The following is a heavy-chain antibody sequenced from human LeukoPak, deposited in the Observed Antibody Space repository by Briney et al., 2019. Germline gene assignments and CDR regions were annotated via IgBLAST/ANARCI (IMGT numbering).Heavy chain of an antibody. D-gene: IGHD6-13*01. CDR3: ARDSQLFKVSFPSY. V-gene: IGHV1-2*02. Sequence: ASVKVSCKASGYTFTGYYMHWVRQAPGQGLEWMGWINPNSGGTNYAQKFQGRVTMTRDTSISTAYMELSRLRSEDTAVYYCARDSQLFKVSFPSYWGQGTLVTVSS. CDR1: GYTFTGYY. J-gene: IGHJ4*02. CDR2: INPNSGGT.